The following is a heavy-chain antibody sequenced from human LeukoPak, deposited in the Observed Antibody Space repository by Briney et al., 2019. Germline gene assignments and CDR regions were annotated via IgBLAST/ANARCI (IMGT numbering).Heavy chain of an antibody. D-gene: IGHD3-16*01. CDR1: GGSFSEYY. V-gene: IGHV4-34*01. CDR3: ARGSGGEGGTVFYYYFLDV. CDR2: INDSEGT. Sequence: PSETLSLTCGVSGGSFSEYYWSWIRQSPGKGLEWIGEINDSEGTNYNPSFKSRVTISVDTSNNQFSLNLTSVTAADTAIYYCARGSGGEGGTVFYYYFLDVWGEGTTGTVSS. J-gene: IGHJ6*03.